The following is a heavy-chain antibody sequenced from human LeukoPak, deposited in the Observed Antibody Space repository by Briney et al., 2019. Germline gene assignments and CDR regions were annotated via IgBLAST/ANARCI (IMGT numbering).Heavy chain of an antibody. CDR3: AREGGYSGYDVDHYFDY. CDR1: GGTFSSYA. Sequence: SVKVSCKASGGTFSSYAISWVRQAPGQGLEWMGGIIPIFGTANYAQKFQGRVTITADESTSTAYMVLSSLRSEDTAVYYCAREGGYSGYDVDHYFDYWGQGTLVTVSS. D-gene: IGHD5-12*01. J-gene: IGHJ4*02. CDR2: IIPIFGTA. V-gene: IGHV1-69*13.